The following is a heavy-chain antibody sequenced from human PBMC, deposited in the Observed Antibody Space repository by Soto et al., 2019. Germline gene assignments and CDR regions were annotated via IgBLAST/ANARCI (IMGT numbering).Heavy chain of an antibody. CDR1: GFTFSSYG. CDR3: AKDLSPTVTTSWIDY. Sequence: LRLSCAASGFTFSSYGMHWVRQAPGKGLEWVAVISYDGSNKYYADSVKGRFTISRDNSKNRLYLQMNSLRAEDTAVYYCAKDLSPTVTTSWIDYWGQGTLVTVSS. D-gene: IGHD4-17*01. V-gene: IGHV3-30*18. CDR2: ISYDGSNK. J-gene: IGHJ4*02.